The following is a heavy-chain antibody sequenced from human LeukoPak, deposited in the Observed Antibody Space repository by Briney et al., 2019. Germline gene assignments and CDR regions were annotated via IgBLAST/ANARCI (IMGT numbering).Heavy chain of an antibody. CDR1: GYTFTGYY. Sequence: GASVKVSCTASGYTFTGYYLHWVRQAPGQGLEWMGWIKPNSGGTNYAQKFQGRVTMTRDTSISTAYMEVSRLISDDTAVYYCARVFGGQLPDYWGQGTLVTVSS. V-gene: IGHV1-2*02. J-gene: IGHJ4*02. CDR3: ARVFGGQLPDY. D-gene: IGHD3-16*01. CDR2: IKPNSGGT.